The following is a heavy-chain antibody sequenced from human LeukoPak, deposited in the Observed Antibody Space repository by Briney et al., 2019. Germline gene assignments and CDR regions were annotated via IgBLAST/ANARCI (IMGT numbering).Heavy chain of an antibody. D-gene: IGHD2-2*01. CDR3: ARNTYCSSTSCSNWFDP. CDR1: GYSFTGYW. J-gene: IGHJ5*02. V-gene: IGHV5-51*01. Sequence: GESLKISCKGSGYSFTGYWIGWVRQMPGKGLEWMGIIYPGDSDTRYSPSFQGQVTISADKSISTAYLQWSSLKASDTAMYYCARNTYCSSTSCSNWFDPWGQGTLVTVSS. CDR2: IYPGDSDT.